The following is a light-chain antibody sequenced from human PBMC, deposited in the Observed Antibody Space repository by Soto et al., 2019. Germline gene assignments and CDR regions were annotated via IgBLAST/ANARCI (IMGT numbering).Light chain of an antibody. CDR3: QQYDNSPLT. J-gene: IGKJ1*01. CDR2: TAS. Sequence: EIVLTQSPGTLSLSPGEGATLSCRASQSLSRNYLAWYQHKPGQAPRLLIYTASNRGTGVPPRFSGSGSGTDFTISISRLEPEDFGLYYCQQYDNSPLTFGQGTKVEI. CDR1: QSLSRNY. V-gene: IGKV3-20*01.